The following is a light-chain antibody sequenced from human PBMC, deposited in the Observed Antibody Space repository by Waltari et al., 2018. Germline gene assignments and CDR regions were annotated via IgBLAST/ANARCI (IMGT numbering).Light chain of an antibody. CDR1: SSDIGCYNA. J-gene: IGLJ2*01. CDR3: CAYRSGTTIL. V-gene: IGLV2-18*02. CDR2: DVS. Sequence: HSALTQPPSVSKSLGPSFTLSCTGTSSDIGCYNAVSCYQQHSGTAPRLLIYDVSKRPSGVSDRFSRSKSGNKASLTIYGLQAEDEADYYCCAYRSGTTILFGGGTRLTVL.